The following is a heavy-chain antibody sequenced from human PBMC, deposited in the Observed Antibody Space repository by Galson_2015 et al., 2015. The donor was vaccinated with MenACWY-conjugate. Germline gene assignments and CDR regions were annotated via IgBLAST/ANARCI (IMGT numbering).Heavy chain of an antibody. Sequence: SLRLSCAASGFTFDAYGMSWVRQAPGKGLEWVSVINWNGVSTDYADSVKGRFTISSDNAKKSLYLEMTSLRGDDTALYYCARDRATVTNYYYYGMDVWGQGTTVTVSS. J-gene: IGHJ6*02. D-gene: IGHD4-17*01. CDR1: GFTFDAYG. CDR2: INWNGVST. V-gene: IGHV3-20*04. CDR3: ARDRATVTNYYYYGMDV.